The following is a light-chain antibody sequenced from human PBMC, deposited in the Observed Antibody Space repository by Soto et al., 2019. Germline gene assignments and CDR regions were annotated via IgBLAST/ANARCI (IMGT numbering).Light chain of an antibody. CDR1: QSVSSN. CDR2: GAS. Sequence: EIVMTQSPATLSVSPGERATLSCRASQSVSSNLAWYQQKLGQAPRLLIFGASTRATGIPARFSGSGSGTEFTLTISSLQSEDFAVYYCQQYNNWVTFGPGTKVDVK. J-gene: IGKJ3*01. CDR3: QQYNNWVT. V-gene: IGKV3D-15*01.